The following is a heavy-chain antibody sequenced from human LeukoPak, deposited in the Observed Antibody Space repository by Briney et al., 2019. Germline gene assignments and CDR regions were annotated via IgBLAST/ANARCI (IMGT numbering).Heavy chain of an antibody. D-gene: IGHD4-17*01. Sequence: SSETLSLTCTVSGGSLTSKYWSWIRQPAGKGLEWIGRIYTSGSANSNPSLKSRVTMSLDTSKNQFFLNLSSVTAADTAVYYCARTTAVTTFFDYWGQGTLVTVSS. CDR1: GGSLTSKY. J-gene: IGHJ4*02. CDR3: ARTTAVTTFFDY. V-gene: IGHV4-4*07. CDR2: IYTSGSA.